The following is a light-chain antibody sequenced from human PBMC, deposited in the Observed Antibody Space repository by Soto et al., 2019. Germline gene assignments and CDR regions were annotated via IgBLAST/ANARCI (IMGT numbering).Light chain of an antibody. V-gene: IGKV1-39*01. J-gene: IGKJ2*01. CDR3: QQSYSTLYT. CDR2: AAS. Sequence: DIQMTQSPSSLSASVGDRVTITCRASQSISSYLNWYQQKPGKAPKLLIYAASRLQSGVPSRFSGSGSGTDFTLTISSLQPEDFATYFCQQSYSTLYTFGLGTKLEIK. CDR1: QSISSY.